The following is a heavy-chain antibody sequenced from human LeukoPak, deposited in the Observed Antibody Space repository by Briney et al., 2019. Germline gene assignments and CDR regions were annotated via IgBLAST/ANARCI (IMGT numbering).Heavy chain of an antibody. J-gene: IGHJ4*02. Sequence: GGSLGLSCAASGFTFSSYAMSWVRQAPGKGLEWVSAISGSGGSTYYADSVKGRFTISRDNSKNTLYLQMNSLRAEDTAVYYCAKGADYDSSGYYHTYYFDYWGQGTLVTVSS. CDR3: AKGADYDSSGYYHTYYFDY. CDR1: GFTFSSYA. V-gene: IGHV3-23*01. CDR2: ISGSGGST. D-gene: IGHD3-22*01.